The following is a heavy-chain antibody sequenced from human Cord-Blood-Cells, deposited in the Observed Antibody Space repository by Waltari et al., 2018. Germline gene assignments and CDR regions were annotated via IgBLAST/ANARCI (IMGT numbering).Heavy chain of an antibody. CDR1: GGSLRSSY. J-gene: IGHJ3*02. D-gene: IGHD3-16*02. CDR2: IYYSGST. V-gene: IGHV4-59*08. Sequence: QVQLQESGPGLVKPSETLSLTCTVSGGSLRSSYWSWIRQPPGKGLEWIGYIYYSGSTNYNPSLKSRVTISVDTSKNQFSLKLSSVTAADTAVYYCARWDYVWGSYRYDAFDIWGQGTMVTVSS. CDR3: ARWDYVWGSYRYDAFDI.